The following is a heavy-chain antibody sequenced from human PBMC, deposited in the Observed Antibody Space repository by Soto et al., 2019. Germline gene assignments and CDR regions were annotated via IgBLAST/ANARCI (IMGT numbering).Heavy chain of an antibody. CDR2: IIPIFGTA. CDR3: AREAVYRPTVGMDV. J-gene: IGHJ6*02. CDR1: GGTFSSYA. Sequence: QVQLVQSGAEVKKPGSSVKVSCKASGGTFSSYAISWVRQAPGQGLEWMGGIIPIFGTANYAQKFQGRVTXIASEXXSTADMELSSLRSEDTAVYYCAREAVYRPTVGMDVWGQGTTVTVSS. V-gene: IGHV1-69*12. D-gene: IGHD1-1*01.